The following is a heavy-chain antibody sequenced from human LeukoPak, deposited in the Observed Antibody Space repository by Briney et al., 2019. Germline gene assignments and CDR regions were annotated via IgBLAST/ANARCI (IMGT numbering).Heavy chain of an antibody. Sequence: ASVKLSCKASGYTFTGYYMHWVRQAPGQGLEWMGWINPNSGGTNYSQKFQVWVTMTRDTSLSTAYTQLIRLRSDHTAVYYCAVISGYSRGNLNYYGMDVWGKGTTVTVSS. CDR2: INPNSGGT. V-gene: IGHV1-2*04. D-gene: IGHD6-19*01. CDR3: AVISGYSRGNLNYYGMDV. J-gene: IGHJ6*04. CDR1: GYTFTGYY.